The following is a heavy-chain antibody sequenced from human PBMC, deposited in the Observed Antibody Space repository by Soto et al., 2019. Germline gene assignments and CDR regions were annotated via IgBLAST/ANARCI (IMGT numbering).Heavy chain of an antibody. J-gene: IGHJ4*02. V-gene: IGHV1-8*01. CDR2: MNPNSGDT. CDR3: ARVGGNRNGDYFDY. Sequence: QVQLVQSGAEVKKPGASVKVSCKASGYTFSDHDINWVRQASGQGPEWLGWMNPNSGDTGYAQNFQGRVTMTRDTSKRTAYRELSSLRSEDTAVYYCARVGGNRNGDYFDYCGQGTLVTVSS. D-gene: IGHD1-1*01. CDR1: GYTFSDHD.